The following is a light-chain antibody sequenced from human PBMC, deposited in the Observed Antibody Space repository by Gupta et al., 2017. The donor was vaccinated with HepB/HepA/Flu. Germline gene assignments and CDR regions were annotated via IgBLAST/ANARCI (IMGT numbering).Light chain of an antibody. CDR3: HQDENLPQST. Sequence: DIQMTQSPSSLSASVGDRVTITFPASQDIRKYLNWYQQKPGKAPKLLIYDAANWETGVPSRFSGSGSGKDVTFTISSRQQEDLAPYYYHQDENLPQSTFGQATKVDIK. J-gene: IGKJ2*01. CDR2: DAA. CDR1: QDIRKY. V-gene: IGKV1-33*01.